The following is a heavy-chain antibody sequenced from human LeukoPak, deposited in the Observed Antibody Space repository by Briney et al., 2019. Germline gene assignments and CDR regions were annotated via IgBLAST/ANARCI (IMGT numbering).Heavy chain of an antibody. V-gene: IGHV3-21*05. CDR3: ARVFWGYGSGSYYRDYGMDV. J-gene: IGHJ6*02. Sequence: GGSLRLSCAASGFTFSIYEMNWVRQAPGKGLEWVSYICSRGSYIYYADSVKGRFTISRDNAKNSLYLQMNSLRAEDTAVYYCARVFWGYGSGSYYRDYGMDVWGQGTTVTVSS. CDR2: ICSRGSYI. D-gene: IGHD3-10*01. CDR1: GFTFSIYE.